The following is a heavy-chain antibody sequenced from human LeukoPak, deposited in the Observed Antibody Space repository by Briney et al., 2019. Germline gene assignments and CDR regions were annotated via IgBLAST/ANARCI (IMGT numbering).Heavy chain of an antibody. D-gene: IGHD2-15*01. V-gene: IGHV3-7*01. Sequence: GGSLRLSCAASRLTFNSYWMNWVRQAPGKGLEWVAIIKYDESVKYYVDSVRGRFTISRDNARNSLYLQMHSLRAEDTAVYYCAKGGGGPLGDAYDIWGQGTMVTVSS. CDR1: RLTFNSYW. J-gene: IGHJ3*02. CDR2: IKYDESVK. CDR3: AKGGGGPLGDAYDI.